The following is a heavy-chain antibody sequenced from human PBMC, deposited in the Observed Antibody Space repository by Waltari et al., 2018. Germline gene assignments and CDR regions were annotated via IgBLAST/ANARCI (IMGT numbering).Heavy chain of an antibody. CDR2: TYPGDSYT. CDR3: ARHPGIAAAGTACDY. V-gene: IGHV5-51*01. D-gene: IGHD6-13*01. J-gene: IGHJ4*02. CDR1: GYIFTSYW. Sequence: VQLVQSGAEVKKPGESLKISCKGSGYIFTSYWIGWVRQMPGKGLEWMGSTYPGDSYTRYSPSLQGQFTMSADKSISSAYLQGSSLKAPDTAMYYCARHPGIAAAGTACDYCGQGTLVTDSS.